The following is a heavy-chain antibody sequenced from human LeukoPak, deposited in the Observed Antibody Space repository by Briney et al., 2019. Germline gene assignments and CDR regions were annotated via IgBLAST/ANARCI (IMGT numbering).Heavy chain of an antibody. CDR2: ISYRGST. D-gene: IGHD3-16*02. J-gene: IGHJ4*02. Sequence: KPSETLSLTCTVSGGSTSSDHWSWIRQPPEKGLEWIGCISYRGSTYYNLTLKSRVTISLDTSKKPFSLKLTSVTAADTGVYYCARGRGLGVISPYSDSWGQGTLVTVSS. V-gene: IGHV4-59*08. CDR1: GGSTSSDH. CDR3: ARGRGLGVISPYSDS.